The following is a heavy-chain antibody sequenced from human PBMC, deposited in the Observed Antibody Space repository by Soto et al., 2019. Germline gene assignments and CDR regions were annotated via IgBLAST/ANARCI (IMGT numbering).Heavy chain of an antibody. CDR3: ARVGSSGWVDY. Sequence: QVQLVESGGGVVQPGRSLRLSCAASGFTFSSYAMHWVRQAPGKGLEWVAVISYDGSNKYYADSVKGRFTISRDNSKNTLYLQMNSLRAEDTAVYYCARVGSSGWVDYWVQGTLVTVSS. CDR1: GFTFSSYA. D-gene: IGHD6-19*01. CDR2: ISYDGSNK. V-gene: IGHV3-30-3*01. J-gene: IGHJ4*02.